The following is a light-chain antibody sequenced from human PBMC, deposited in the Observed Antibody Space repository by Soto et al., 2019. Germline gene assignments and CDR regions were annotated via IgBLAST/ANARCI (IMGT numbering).Light chain of an antibody. CDR3: MQALQAPLT. CDR1: QNLLNSNGYNY. J-gene: IGKJ4*01. V-gene: IGKV2-28*01. CDR2: LGS. Sequence: DIVMTQSPLSLPVTPGEPASISCRSSQNLLNSNGYNYLDWYVQKPGQSPQLLIYLGSSRASGVRDRFSGSGSGTDFTLKISSVEAEDVGVYYCMQALQAPLTFGGGTMVEIK.